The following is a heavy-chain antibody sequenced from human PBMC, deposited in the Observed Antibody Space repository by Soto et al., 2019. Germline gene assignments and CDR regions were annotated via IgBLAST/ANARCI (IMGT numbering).Heavy chain of an antibody. CDR2: IYYSGST. D-gene: IGHD2-15*01. J-gene: IGHJ3*02. CDR3: ARTVTPYCSGGSCYFDAFDI. Sequence: QVQLQESGPGLVKPSQTLSLTCTVSGGSISSGGYYWSWIRQHPGKGLEWIGYIYYSGSTYYNPSLKSRVTISVDTSKNQFSLKLSSVTAADTAVYYCARTVTPYCSGGSCYFDAFDIWGLGTMVTVSS. V-gene: IGHV4-31*03. CDR1: GGSISSGGYY.